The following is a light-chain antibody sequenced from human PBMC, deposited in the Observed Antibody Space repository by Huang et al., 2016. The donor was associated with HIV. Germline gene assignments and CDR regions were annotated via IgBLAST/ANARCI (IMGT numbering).Light chain of an antibody. J-gene: IGKJ5*01. CDR2: GAS. V-gene: IGKV1-9*01. CDR3: QQLHSYPFT. Sequence: IQLTQSPSPLSASVGNRVTITCRASQGIGGYLAWFQQKPGKAPKLLIYGASTLQSGVPLMFSGSGSGTDFTLTISSLQPEDFATYYCQQLHSYPFTFGQGTRLDIK. CDR1: QGIGGY.